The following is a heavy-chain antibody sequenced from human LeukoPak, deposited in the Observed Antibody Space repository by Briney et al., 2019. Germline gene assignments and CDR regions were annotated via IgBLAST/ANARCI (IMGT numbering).Heavy chain of an antibody. Sequence: SETLSLTCAVYGGSFSGYNWSWIRQPPGKGLEWIGEINHSGSTNYNTSLKSRVTISVDTSKNQFSLKLSSVTAADTAVYYCARGRVTYYDFWSGYPYFDYWGQGTLVTVSS. D-gene: IGHD3-3*01. CDR1: GGSFSGYN. J-gene: IGHJ4*02. CDR2: INHSGST. CDR3: ARGRVTYYDFWSGYPYFDY. V-gene: IGHV4-34*01.